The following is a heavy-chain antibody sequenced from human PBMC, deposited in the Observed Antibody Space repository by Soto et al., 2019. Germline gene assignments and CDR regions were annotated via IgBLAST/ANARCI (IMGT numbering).Heavy chain of an antibody. J-gene: IGHJ3*01. CDR2: LSAYNGDT. Sequence: QVQLVQSGAEVKKPGASVRVSCKTSGYTFINYGITWVRQAPGQGLEWMGWLSAYNGDTSSSEKLQDRFTMTTDTSTNTVYMHLRILTSDDTAVYYCARWSAIVGGAEALDVWGQGTMVIVSS. V-gene: IGHV1-18*01. CDR1: GYTFINYG. CDR3: ARWSAIVGGAEALDV. D-gene: IGHD1-26*01.